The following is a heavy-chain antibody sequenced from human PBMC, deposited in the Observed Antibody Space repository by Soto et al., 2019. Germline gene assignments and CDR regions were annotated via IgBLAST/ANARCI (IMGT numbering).Heavy chain of an antibody. CDR1: GFTFSRYA. V-gene: IGHV3-30*04. Sequence: GGSLRLSCVVSGFTFSRYAMHWVRQAPGKGLEWVAAISYDGSDKNYADSVKGRFTISEDNSKDTLYLQMDSLRPDDTAVYYCARPPFDSSGYYPNWGQGTLVTVSS. CDR3: ARPPFDSSGYYPN. J-gene: IGHJ4*02. D-gene: IGHD3-22*01. CDR2: ISYDGSDK.